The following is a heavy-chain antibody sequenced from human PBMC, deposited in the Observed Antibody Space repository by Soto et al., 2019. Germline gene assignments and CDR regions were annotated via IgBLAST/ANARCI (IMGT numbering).Heavy chain of an antibody. V-gene: IGHV1-2*02. CDR3: MRGGWGDSPIDY. Sequence: ASVKVSCKTSGYTFSAYYVHWARRAPGRGFQWLGWINPSNEITTFSEFFQGRITMTRDTSTNTVHMELNMLTSHDTAVYYCMRGGWGDSPIDYCGQGTQVTVSS. J-gene: IGHJ4*02. D-gene: IGHD1-26*01. CDR2: INPSNEIT. CDR1: GYTFSAYY.